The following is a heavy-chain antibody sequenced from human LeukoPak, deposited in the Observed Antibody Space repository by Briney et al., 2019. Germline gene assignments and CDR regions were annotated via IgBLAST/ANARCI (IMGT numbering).Heavy chain of an antibody. CDR1: GGTFSSYA. D-gene: IGHD5-24*01. CDR2: IIPIFGTA. CDR3: ARGDGDGYNFY. J-gene: IGHJ4*02. Sequence: ASVKVSCKASGGTFSSYAISWVRQAPGQGLEWMGGIIPIFGTANYAQKFQGRVTITADESTSAAYMELSSLRSEDTAVYYCARGDGDGYNFYWGQGTLVTVSS. V-gene: IGHV1-69*01.